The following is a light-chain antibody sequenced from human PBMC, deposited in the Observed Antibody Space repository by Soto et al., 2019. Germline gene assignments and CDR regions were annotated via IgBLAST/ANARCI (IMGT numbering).Light chain of an antibody. J-gene: IGKJ4*01. CDR2: LAS. CDR1: QSLLSNGNNY. V-gene: IGKV2-28*01. Sequence: DIVMTQSPLSLSVTPGEPASISCRSSQSLLSNGNNYLDWYLQKPGQSPQLLIYLASNRASGVPGRFSGSGSGTDFTLKISRVEAEDVGVYYCMQALQTVTFGGGTKVEI. CDR3: MQALQTVT.